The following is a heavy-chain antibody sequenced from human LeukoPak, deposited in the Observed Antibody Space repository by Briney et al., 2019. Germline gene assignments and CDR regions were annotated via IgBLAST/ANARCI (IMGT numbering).Heavy chain of an antibody. J-gene: IGHJ4*02. Sequence: PGGSLRLSCAASGFIFSSYSMNWVRQAPGKGPEWVSSISDTISHIYYADSVKGRFTVCRDNARNSLYLQMNSRRVEDTAVYYCAREYSGYVPDYWSQGTLVTVSS. D-gene: IGHD5-12*01. CDR1: GFIFSSYS. CDR2: ISDTISHI. CDR3: AREYSGYVPDY. V-gene: IGHV3-21*01.